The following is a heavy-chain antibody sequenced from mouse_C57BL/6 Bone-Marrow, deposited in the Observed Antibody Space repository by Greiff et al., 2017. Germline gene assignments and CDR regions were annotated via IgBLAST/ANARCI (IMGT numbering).Heavy chain of an antibody. CDR2: IDPSDSYT. Sequence: VQLQQPGAELVKPGASVKLSCKASGYTFTSYWMQWVKQRPGQGLEWIGEIDPSDSYTNYNQQFKGKATLTVDTSSSTAYMQISSLTSVDSAVFYCAGSDATGPYYFDYGYQGTAPTVSA. V-gene: IGHV1-50*01. D-gene: IGHD4-1*02. CDR1: GYTFTSYW. CDR3: AGSDATGPYYFDY. J-gene: IGHJ2*01.